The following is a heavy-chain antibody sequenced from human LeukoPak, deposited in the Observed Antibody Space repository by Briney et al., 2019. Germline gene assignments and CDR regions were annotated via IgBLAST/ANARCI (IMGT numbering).Heavy chain of an antibody. CDR3: ARRSLATLGIAAAGDLDY. Sequence: SETLSLTCVVYGGSFSGYYWSWIRQPPGKGLEWIGEINHSGSTNYNPSLKSRVTISVDTSKNQFSLKLSSVTAADTAVYYCARRSLATLGIAAAGDLDYWGQGTLVTVSS. D-gene: IGHD6-13*01. CDR2: INHSGST. V-gene: IGHV4-34*01. J-gene: IGHJ4*02. CDR1: GGSFSGYY.